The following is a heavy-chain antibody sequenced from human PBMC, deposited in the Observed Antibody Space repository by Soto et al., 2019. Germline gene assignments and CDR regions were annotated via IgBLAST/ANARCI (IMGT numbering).Heavy chain of an antibody. J-gene: IGHJ5*02. CDR1: GFTFSSYS. CDR3: ARVVLISGYYYEDLNNWFDP. D-gene: IGHD3-22*01. V-gene: IGHV3-21*01. Sequence: GGSLRLSCAASGFTFSSYSMNWVRQAPGKGLEWVSSISSSSSYIYYADSVKGRFTISRDNAKNSLYLQMNSLRAEDTAVYYCARVVLISGYYYEDLNNWFDPWGQGTLVTVSS. CDR2: ISSSSSYI.